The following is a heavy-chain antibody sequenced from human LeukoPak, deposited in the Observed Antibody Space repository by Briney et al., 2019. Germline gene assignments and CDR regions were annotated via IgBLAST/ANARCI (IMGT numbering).Heavy chain of an antibody. Sequence: SETLSLTCTVSGGSISSYNWNWLRQSPGKGLEWIGNIYYTGSTNYNPSFKGRVTISVDTSKNQFSLRLTSVTAADTAVFYCARGASGWYWLDYWGRGTLVTVSS. CDR1: GGSISSYN. D-gene: IGHD6-19*01. J-gene: IGHJ4*02. V-gene: IGHV4-59*01. CDR2: IYYTGST. CDR3: ARGASGWYWLDY.